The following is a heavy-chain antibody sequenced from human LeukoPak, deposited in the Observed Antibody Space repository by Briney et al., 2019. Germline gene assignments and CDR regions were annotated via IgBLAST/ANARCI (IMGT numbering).Heavy chain of an antibody. Sequence: ASVKVSCKASGYTFINYGISWVRQAPGQGLEWMGWISAYNGDTNYIEKLQGRLTMTRDTYTNTAYMELRSLRSDDTAVYYCARGFRGRWLQYYLDNWGQGTLVTVSS. D-gene: IGHD4-11*01. CDR3: ARGFRGRWLQYYLDN. J-gene: IGHJ4*02. V-gene: IGHV1-18*01. CDR1: GYTFINYG. CDR2: ISAYNGDT.